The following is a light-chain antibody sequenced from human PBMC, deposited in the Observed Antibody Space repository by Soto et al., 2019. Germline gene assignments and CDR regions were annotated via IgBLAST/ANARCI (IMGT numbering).Light chain of an antibody. CDR3: LSYTSSSTYV. V-gene: IGLV2-14*01. CDR1: ASDVGGYNY. J-gene: IGLJ1*01. CDR2: EVT. Sequence: QSVLTQPASVSGSPGQSITISCTGTASDVGGYNYVSWYQQHPGKAPQLIIYEVTNRPSGISNRFSGSKSGNMASLTISGLQAEDETDYYCLSYTSSSTYVFGSGTRSPS.